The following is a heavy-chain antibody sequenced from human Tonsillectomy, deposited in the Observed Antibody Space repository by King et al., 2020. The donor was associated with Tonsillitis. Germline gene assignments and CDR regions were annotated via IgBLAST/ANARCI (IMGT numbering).Heavy chain of an antibody. CDR1: GGSISSGGYY. CDR2: IYYSGST. J-gene: IGHJ4*02. Sequence: VPLQESGPGLVKPSQTLSLTCTVSGGSISSGGYYWSWIRQHPGKGLEWIGYIYYSGSTYYNPSLKSRVTISVDTSKNQFSLKLSSVTAADTAVYYCARADEYYYDSSGAKGIYYFDYWGQGTLVTVSS. D-gene: IGHD3-22*01. V-gene: IGHV4-31*03. CDR3: ARADEYYYDSSGAKGIYYFDY.